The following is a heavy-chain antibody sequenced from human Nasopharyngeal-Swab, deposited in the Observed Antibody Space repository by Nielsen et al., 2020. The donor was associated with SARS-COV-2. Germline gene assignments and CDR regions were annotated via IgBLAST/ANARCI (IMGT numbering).Heavy chain of an antibody. CDR1: GDSIAYSTFY. V-gene: IGHV4-39*07. Sequence: GSLRLSCTVSGDSIAYSTFYWGWIRQPPGKGLEWIGTVHYDGSTYYSPSLKSRVTTSVDTSKNQFSLRLSSVTAADTAVYYCVRSSSWYYFDYWAQGTQVTVSS. CDR2: VHYDGST. D-gene: IGHD6-13*01. CDR3: VRSSSWYYFDY. J-gene: IGHJ4*02.